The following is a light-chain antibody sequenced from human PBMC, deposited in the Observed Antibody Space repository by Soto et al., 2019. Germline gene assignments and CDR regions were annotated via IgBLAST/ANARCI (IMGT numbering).Light chain of an antibody. CDR1: QSAGNF. J-gene: IGKJ5*01. CDR2: YIS. V-gene: IGKV3D-15*01. CDR3: QQHNQWPIT. Sequence: EIVMTPSPAPLSVSPVETASPPCRASQSAGNFLAWYQQKPGQAPRLLIYYISTRATGIPARFSGSGSGTEFTLTINSLQSEDSAVYYCQQHNQWPITFGQGTRLEIK.